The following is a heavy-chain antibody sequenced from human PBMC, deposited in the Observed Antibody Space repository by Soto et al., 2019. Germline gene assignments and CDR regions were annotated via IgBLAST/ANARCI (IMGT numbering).Heavy chain of an antibody. Sequence: SETLSLTCTVSGGSISSGDYYWSWIRQPPGKGLEWIGYIYYSGSTYYNPSLKSRFTTSVDTSKNQFSLKLSSVTAADTAVYYCARDGFNYDFWSGYLPSFYGMDVWGQGTTVTVSS. CDR2: IYYSGST. CDR1: GGSISSGDYY. D-gene: IGHD3-3*01. V-gene: IGHV4-30-4*01. CDR3: ARDGFNYDFWSGYLPSFYGMDV. J-gene: IGHJ6*02.